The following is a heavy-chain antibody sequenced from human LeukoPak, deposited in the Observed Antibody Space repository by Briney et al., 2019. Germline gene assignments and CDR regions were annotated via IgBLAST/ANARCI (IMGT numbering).Heavy chain of an antibody. CDR1: GFTFSSYG. J-gene: IGHJ4*02. CDR3: ARSGLSGGLDIDY. CDR2: IWYDGSNK. Sequence: GGSLRLSCAASGFTFSSYGMHWVRQAPGKGLEWVAVIWYDGSNKYYADSVKGRFTISRDNSKNTLYLQMNSLRAEDTAVYYCARSGLSGGLDIDYWGQGTLVTVSS. V-gene: IGHV3-33*01. D-gene: IGHD3/OR15-3a*01.